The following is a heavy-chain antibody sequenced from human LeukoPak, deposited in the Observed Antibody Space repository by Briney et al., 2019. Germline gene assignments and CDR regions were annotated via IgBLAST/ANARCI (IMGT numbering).Heavy chain of an antibody. CDR1: GASLTY. D-gene: IGHD1-26*01. Sequence: SETLSLTCTVSGASLTYWTWIRQPPGKGLEWTGVIYNHGRTEYNPSLNSRVTISFYTSANEVSLKLRSVTAADTAVYYCARGLAGAHSGAIYSDLWGRGTVVTVSS. CDR3: ARGLAGAHSGAIYSDL. CDR2: IYNHGRT. J-gene: IGHJ2*01. V-gene: IGHV4-59*01.